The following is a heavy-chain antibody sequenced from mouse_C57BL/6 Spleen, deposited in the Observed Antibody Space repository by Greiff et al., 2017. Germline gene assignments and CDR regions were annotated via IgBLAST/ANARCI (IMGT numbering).Heavy chain of an antibody. CDR1: GFTFTSYW. V-gene: IGHV1-52*01. CDR2: IDPSDSET. Sequence: QVQLQQPGAELVRPGSSVKLSCKASGFTFTSYWMHWVKQRPIQGLEWIGNIDPSDSETHYNQKFKDKATLTVDKSSSTAYMQLSSLTSEDSAVYYCARDHYGSSYYAMDDWGQGTSVTVSS. CDR3: ARDHYGSSYYAMDD. D-gene: IGHD1-1*01. J-gene: IGHJ4*01.